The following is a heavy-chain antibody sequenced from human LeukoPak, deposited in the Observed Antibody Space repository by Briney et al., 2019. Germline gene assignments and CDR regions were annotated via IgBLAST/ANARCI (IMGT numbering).Heavy chain of an antibody. CDR1: GGSISSYY. CDR2: IYTSGST. Sequence: PSETLSLTCTVSGGSISSYYLSWIRQPAGKGLEWIGRIYTSGSTNYNPSLKSRVTMSVDTSKNQFSLKLSSVTAADTAVYYCARAPVVPAANWFDPWGQGTLVTVSS. D-gene: IGHD2-2*01. CDR3: ARAPVVPAANWFDP. V-gene: IGHV4-4*07. J-gene: IGHJ5*02.